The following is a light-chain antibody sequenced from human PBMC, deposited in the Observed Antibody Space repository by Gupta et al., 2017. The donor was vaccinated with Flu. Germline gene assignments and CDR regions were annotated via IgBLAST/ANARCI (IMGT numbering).Light chain of an antibody. V-gene: IGLV8-61*01. J-gene: IGLJ3*02. CDR3: VLYMGSGIWV. Sequence: QTVVTQEQSFSVSPGGTVTLTCGLPSGSVSTSHYPGWYQQTPGQAPRTLIYSTNTRSSGVPARFSGSIRGNKAALTITGAQADDQSHYYCVLYMGSGIWVFGGGTKVTVL. CDR2: STN. CDR1: SGSVSTSHY.